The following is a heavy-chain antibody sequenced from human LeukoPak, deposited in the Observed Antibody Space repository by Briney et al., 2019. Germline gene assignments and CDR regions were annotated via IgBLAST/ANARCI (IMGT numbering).Heavy chain of an antibody. D-gene: IGHD3-9*01. CDR3: ARSAVMNYDILTSYSPSGFGP. CDR2: IKPNSGGT. Sequence: ASVKVSCKASGYSFADYYMHWVRQAPGQGLEWMGWIKPNSGGTRSAQKFQGRVTMTTDTSTSTTYMELRSLRSDDTAVYYCARSAVMNYDILTSYSPSGFGPWGQGTLVTVSS. J-gene: IGHJ5*02. V-gene: IGHV1-2*02. CDR1: GYSFADYY.